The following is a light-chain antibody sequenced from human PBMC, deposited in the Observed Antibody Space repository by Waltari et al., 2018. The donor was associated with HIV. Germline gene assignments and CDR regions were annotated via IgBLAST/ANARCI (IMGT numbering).Light chain of an antibody. Sequence: YVLTQPPSVSVAQGQTARITGGGANIAGRTVPWYQRRPGQAPALVVFDDSDRPSGIPERFSGSISGNTATLIISRVEDGDEADYYCQVWDESNEQVVFGGGTRLTVL. V-gene: IGLV3-21*02. CDR1: NIAGRT. CDR3: QVWDESNEQVV. J-gene: IGLJ2*01. CDR2: DDS.